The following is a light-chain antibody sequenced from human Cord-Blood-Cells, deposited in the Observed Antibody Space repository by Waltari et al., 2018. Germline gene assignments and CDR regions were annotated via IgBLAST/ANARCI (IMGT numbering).Light chain of an antibody. J-gene: IGLJ1*01. CDR2: EGS. CDR1: SSDVGSYNL. Sequence: QSALTQPASVSGSPGQSITISCTGTSSDVGSYNLVSWYQQHPGKAPKLMIYEGSKRPSGVSHRFSGSKSGNTASLTISGLQAEDEADYYCCSYAGSSTFVVFGTGTKVTVL. CDR3: CSYAGSSTFVV. V-gene: IGLV2-23*03.